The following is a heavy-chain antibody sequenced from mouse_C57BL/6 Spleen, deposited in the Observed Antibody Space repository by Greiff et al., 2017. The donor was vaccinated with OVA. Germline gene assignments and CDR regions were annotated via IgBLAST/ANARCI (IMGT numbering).Heavy chain of an antibody. CDR3: ARGELGAWFAY. D-gene: IGHD3-3*01. V-gene: IGHV1-69*01. CDR1: GYTFTSYW. Sequence: QVQLQQSGAELVMPGASVKLSCKASGYTFTSYWMHWVKQRPGQGLEWIGEIDPSDSYTNYNQKLKGKSTLTVDKSSSTAYMQLSSLTSEDSAVYYCARGELGAWFAYWGQGTLVTVSA. J-gene: IGHJ3*01. CDR2: IDPSDSYT.